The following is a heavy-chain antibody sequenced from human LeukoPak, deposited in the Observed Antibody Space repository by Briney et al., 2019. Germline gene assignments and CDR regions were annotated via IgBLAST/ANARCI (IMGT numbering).Heavy chain of an antibody. CDR3: ARDRGRGKSWFDP. CDR2: INHSGST. Sequence: PSETLSLTCAVYGGSFSGYYWSWIRQPPGKGLEWIGEINHSGSTNYNPSLKSRVTISVDTSKNQFSLKLSSVTAADTAVCYCARDRGRGKSWFDPWGQGTLVTVSS. V-gene: IGHV4-34*01. J-gene: IGHJ5*02. D-gene: IGHD3-16*01. CDR1: GGSFSGYY.